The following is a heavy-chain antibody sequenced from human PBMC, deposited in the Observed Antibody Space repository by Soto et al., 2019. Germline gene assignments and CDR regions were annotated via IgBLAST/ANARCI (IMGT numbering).Heavy chain of an antibody. CDR1: GDTFIKYA. V-gene: IGHV1-2*02. D-gene: IGHD1-7*01. Sequence: ASVKVSCNASGDTFIKYAIHWVRQAPGQGLEWMGWINPNSGGANYAQKFQGRVTMTRDTSIGTAYMELSRLRSDDTAVYYCARENWNYVYFDYWGQGTLVTVSS. CDR3: ARENWNYVYFDY. CDR2: INPNSGGA. J-gene: IGHJ4*02.